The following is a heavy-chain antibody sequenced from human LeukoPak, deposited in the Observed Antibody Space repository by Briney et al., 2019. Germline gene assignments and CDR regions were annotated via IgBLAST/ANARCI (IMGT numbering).Heavy chain of an antibody. CDR2: IDHSGNT. J-gene: IGHJ4*02. CDR1: GGSFSGYY. V-gene: IGHV4-34*01. Sequence: SETLSLTCAVYGGSFSGYYWSWIRQSPGKGLEWIGVIDHSGNTNYNPSLKSRLTISVDTWKNQFSLKLSSVTAADTAVYYCARGGIAVSQGSFDYWGQGTLVTVSS. D-gene: IGHD6-19*01. CDR3: ARGGIAVSQGSFDY.